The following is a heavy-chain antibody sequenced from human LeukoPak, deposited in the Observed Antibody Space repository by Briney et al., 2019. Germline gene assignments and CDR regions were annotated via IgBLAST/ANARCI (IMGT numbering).Heavy chain of an antibody. J-gene: IGHJ4*02. Sequence: ASVKVSCKASGYTFTSFGITWLRQAPGQGLEWMGWISAYDGNTNYAQNVQGRVTMTRDTSTSTAYMDLRSLRSDDTAVYYCARTRPTWEGWGFDYWGQGTLVTVSS. CDR3: ARTRPTWEGWGFDY. CDR1: GYTFTSFG. D-gene: IGHD1-26*01. V-gene: IGHV1-18*01. CDR2: ISAYDGNT.